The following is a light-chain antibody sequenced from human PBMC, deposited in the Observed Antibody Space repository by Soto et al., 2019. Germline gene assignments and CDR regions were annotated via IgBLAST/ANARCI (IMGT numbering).Light chain of an antibody. V-gene: IGLV4-69*02. CDR3: QTWGTGIRVV. CDR2: VNSDGSH. J-gene: IGLJ2*01. Sequence: QSVLTQSPSDSASLGASVKLTCTLSSGHRNYAIAWHQQQPEKGPRYLMKVNSDGSHTKGDGIPDRFSGSSSGAERYLTISSLQSEDEADYYCQTWGTGIRVVFGGGTKVTVL. CDR1: SGHRNYA.